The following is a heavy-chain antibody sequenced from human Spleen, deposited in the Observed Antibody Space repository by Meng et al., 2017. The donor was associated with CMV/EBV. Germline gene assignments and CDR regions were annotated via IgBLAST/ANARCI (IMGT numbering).Heavy chain of an antibody. V-gene: IGHV4-34*01. J-gene: IGHJ2*01. CDR2: INHSGST. Sequence: GSLRLSCAVYGGSFSGYYWSWIRQPPGKGLEWIGEINHSGSTNYNPSLKSRVTISVDTSKNQFSLKLSSVTAADTAVYYCARGRYCSSTSCYHWYFDLWGRGTLVTVSS. CDR3: ARGRYCSSTSCYHWYFDL. CDR1: GGSFSGYY. D-gene: IGHD2-2*01.